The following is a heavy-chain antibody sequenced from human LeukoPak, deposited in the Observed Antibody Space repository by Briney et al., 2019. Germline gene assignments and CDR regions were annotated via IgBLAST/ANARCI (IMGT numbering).Heavy chain of an antibody. CDR3: ARLPEGNYAGY. Sequence: SETLSLTCTVSGGSVSSGSYYWSWIRQPPGKGLEWIGYIYYSGSTNYNPSLKSRVTISVDTSKNQFSLKLSSVTAADTAVYYCARLPEGNYAGYWGQGTLVTVSS. CDR1: GGSVSSGSYY. CDR2: IYYSGST. J-gene: IGHJ4*02. V-gene: IGHV4-61*01.